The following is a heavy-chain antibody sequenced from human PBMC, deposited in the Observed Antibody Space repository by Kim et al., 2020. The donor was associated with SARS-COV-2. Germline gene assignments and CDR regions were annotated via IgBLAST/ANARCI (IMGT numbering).Heavy chain of an antibody. CDR2: ISAYNGNT. Sequence: ASVKVSCKASGYTFTSYGISWVRQAPGQGLEWMGWISAYNGNTNYAQKLQGRVTMTTDTSTSTAYMELRSLRSDDTAVYYCARGDDPYCTNGVCYYNWFDPWGQGTLVTVSS. V-gene: IGHV1-18*01. CDR3: ARGDDPYCTNGVCYYNWFDP. D-gene: IGHD2-8*01. CDR1: GYTFTSYG. J-gene: IGHJ5*02.